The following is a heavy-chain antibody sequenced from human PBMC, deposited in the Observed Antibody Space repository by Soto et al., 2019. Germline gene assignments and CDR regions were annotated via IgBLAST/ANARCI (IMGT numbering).Heavy chain of an antibody. D-gene: IGHD4-17*01. Sequence: SETLSLTCTVSGGSISSYYWSWIRQPPGKGLEWIGYIYYSGSTNYNPSLKSRVTISVDTSKNQFSLKLSSVTAADTAVYYCARGVDYRRRGIDYRGQGTLVTVSS. V-gene: IGHV4-59*01. CDR1: GGSISSYY. CDR2: IYYSGST. CDR3: ARGVDYRRRGIDY. J-gene: IGHJ4*02.